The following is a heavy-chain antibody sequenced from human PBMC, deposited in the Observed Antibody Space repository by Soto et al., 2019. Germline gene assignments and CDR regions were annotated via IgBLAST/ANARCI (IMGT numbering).Heavy chain of an antibody. Sequence: PGRSLRLSCAASGFTLSSYAMSWVRQAPGKGLEWVSAISGSGGSTYYARSVKGRFTISTDNSTNTLYLQMNSLSAEDTAVYYCAKDRQWLANNWFDPWGQGTLVTVSS. CDR3: AKDRQWLANNWFDP. D-gene: IGHD6-19*01. V-gene: IGHV3-23*01. CDR1: GFTLSSYA. J-gene: IGHJ5*02. CDR2: ISGSGGST.